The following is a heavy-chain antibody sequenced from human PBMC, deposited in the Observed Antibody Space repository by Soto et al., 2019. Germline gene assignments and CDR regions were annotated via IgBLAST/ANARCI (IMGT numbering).Heavy chain of an antibody. CDR1: GFTFSSYA. CDR2: ISGSGTST. J-gene: IGHJ4*02. D-gene: IGHD3-10*01. Sequence: PGGSLRLSCAASGFTFSSYAMNWVRQAPGKGLEWAAEISGSGTSTYYAPSVKGRFIISSDSSKNTLYLQMYSLRAEDTAIYYCEKSLYGLFSLGDFNYWGQGALVTVSS. V-gene: IGHV3-23*01. CDR3: EKSLYGLFSLGDFNY.